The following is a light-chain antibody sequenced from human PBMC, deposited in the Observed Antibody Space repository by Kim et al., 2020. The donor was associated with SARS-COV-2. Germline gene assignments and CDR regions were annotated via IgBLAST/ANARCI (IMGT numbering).Light chain of an antibody. V-gene: IGKV1-5*03. Sequence: DIQMTQSPSTLSASVGDSVTITCRASQSTSSWLAWYQQKPGKAPKLLMYKTSDLDSGVPSRFSGVGSGTEFTLTISSLQPDDSATYYCQQYTSYSRTFGQGTKLEIK. J-gene: IGKJ2*01. CDR2: KTS. CDR3: QQYTSYSRT. CDR1: QSTSSW.